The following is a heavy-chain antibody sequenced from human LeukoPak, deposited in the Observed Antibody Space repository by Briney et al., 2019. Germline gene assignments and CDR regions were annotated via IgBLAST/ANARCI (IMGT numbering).Heavy chain of an antibody. Sequence: SETLSLTCAVSGDSITSDKWWTWVRQPPGKGLEWIGEIHHSKSSNYNPSLKSRVTISVDTSKNQFALKLNSVTAADTAVYYCARGGFRAAAGTALWYWGQGTLVTVSS. J-gene: IGHJ4*02. CDR3: ARGGFRAAAGTALWY. V-gene: IGHV4-4*02. CDR1: GDSITSDKW. D-gene: IGHD6-13*01. CDR2: IHHSKSS.